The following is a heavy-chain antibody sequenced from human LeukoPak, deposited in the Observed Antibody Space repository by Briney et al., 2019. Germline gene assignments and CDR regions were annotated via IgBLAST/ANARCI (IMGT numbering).Heavy chain of an antibody. Sequence: SETLSLTCTVSGGSISSGSYYWSWIRQPAGKGLEWIGRIYTSGSTNYNPSLKSRVTISVDTSKNQFSLKLSSVTAADTAVYYCARWYCSSTTCYHMDVWGKGTTVTVSS. CDR2: IYTSGST. CDR1: GGSISSGSYY. J-gene: IGHJ6*03. V-gene: IGHV4-61*02. D-gene: IGHD2/OR15-2a*01. CDR3: ARWYCSSTTCYHMDV.